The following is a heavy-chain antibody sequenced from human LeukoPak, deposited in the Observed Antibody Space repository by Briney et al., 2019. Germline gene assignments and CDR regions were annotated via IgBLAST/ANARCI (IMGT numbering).Heavy chain of an antibody. V-gene: IGHV3-21*01. Sequence: PGGSLRLSCAASGFTFSSYSMNWVRQAPGKGLEWVSSISSSSSYIYYADSVKGRFTISRDNAKNSLYLQMNSLRAEDTAVYYCARHRERGATRGSLFDYWGQGTLVTVSS. D-gene: IGHD1-26*01. J-gene: IGHJ4*02. CDR3: ARHRERGATRGSLFDY. CDR2: ISSSSSYI. CDR1: GFTFSSYS.